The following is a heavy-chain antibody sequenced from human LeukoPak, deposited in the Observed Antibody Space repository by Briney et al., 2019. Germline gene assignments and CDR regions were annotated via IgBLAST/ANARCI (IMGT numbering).Heavy chain of an antibody. J-gene: IGHJ4*02. CDR1: GFTFSSYG. V-gene: IGHV3-30*18. Sequence: GGPLRLSCAASGFTFSSYGMHWVRQAPGKGLEWVAVISYDGSNKYYADSVKGRFTISRDNSKNTLYLQMNSLRAEDTAVYYCAKLPLSSSGDYWGQGTLVTVSS. CDR3: AKLPLSSSGDY. D-gene: IGHD6-6*01. CDR2: ISYDGSNK.